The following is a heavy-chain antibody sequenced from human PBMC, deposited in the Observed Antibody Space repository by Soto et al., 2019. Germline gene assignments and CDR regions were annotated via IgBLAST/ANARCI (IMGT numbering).Heavy chain of an antibody. J-gene: IGHJ4*02. D-gene: IGHD4-17*01. Sequence: QVQLQQWGAGLLKPSETLSLTCAVYGGSFSGYYWSWIRQPPGKGLEWIGEISHRGRTNYNPSLKSRVTISVDTSKNQFSLNLSSVTAADTAVYYCASGGVDYGDYGLFAFWGQGTPVTVSS. CDR2: ISHRGRT. V-gene: IGHV4-34*01. CDR1: GGSFSGYY. CDR3: ASGGVDYGDYGLFAF.